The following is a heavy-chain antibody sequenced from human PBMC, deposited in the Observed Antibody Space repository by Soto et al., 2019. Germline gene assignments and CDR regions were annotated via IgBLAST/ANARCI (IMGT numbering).Heavy chain of an antibody. CDR3: GRPSPEAGGLGSWNDYHYYAMDV. J-gene: IGHJ6*02. V-gene: IGHV1-69*01. D-gene: IGHD1-1*01. Sequence: QVQLVQSGAEVEKPGSSVKVSCKAVGGTFSTYAINWVRQAPGQGLEWMGDIIPLFGTTNYAQKFQGRVTITADESTNTAYMELSSLRAEDTAVYYCGRPSPEAGGLGSWNDYHYYAMDVWGQGTTVTVSS. CDR1: GGTFSTYA. CDR2: IIPLFGTT.